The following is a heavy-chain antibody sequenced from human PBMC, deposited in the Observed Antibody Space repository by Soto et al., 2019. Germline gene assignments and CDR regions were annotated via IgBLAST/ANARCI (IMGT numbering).Heavy chain of an antibody. Sequence: PGGSLRLSSAASGFTFSSYAMSWVRQAPEKGLEWVSAISGSGGSTYYADSVKGRFTISRDNSKNTLYLQMNSLRAEDTAVYYCARDLLNPDTQGLGYFVYWGQGTLVTVSS. D-gene: IGHD5-18*01. J-gene: IGHJ4*02. CDR1: GFTFSSYA. CDR3: ARDLLNPDTQGLGYFVY. CDR2: ISGSGGST. V-gene: IGHV3-23*01.